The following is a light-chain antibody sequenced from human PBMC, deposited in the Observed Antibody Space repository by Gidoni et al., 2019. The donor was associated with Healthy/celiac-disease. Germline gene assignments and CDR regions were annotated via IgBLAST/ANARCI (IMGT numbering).Light chain of an antibody. CDR1: QSLLHSNGYNY. Sequence: DIVMTQSPLSLPVTPGEPASISCRSSQSLLHSNGYNYLDWYLQKPGQSPQLMIYLGSNRASGVPDRFRGSGSGTDFTLKISRGEAEDVGVYYCMQALKTPPTFGQGTKVEIK. CDR2: LGS. V-gene: IGKV2-28*01. J-gene: IGKJ1*01. CDR3: MQALKTPPT.